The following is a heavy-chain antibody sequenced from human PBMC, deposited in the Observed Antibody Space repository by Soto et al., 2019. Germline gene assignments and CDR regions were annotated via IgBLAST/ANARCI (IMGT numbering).Heavy chain of an antibody. Sequence: ASVKVSCKASGGTFSSYAISWVRQAPGQGLEWMGWISAYNGNTNYAQKLQGRVTMTTDTSTSTAYMELRSLRSDDTAVYYCARDPEWELNWFDPWGQGTLVTVSS. J-gene: IGHJ5*02. CDR2: ISAYNGNT. D-gene: IGHD1-26*01. CDR1: GGTFSSYA. V-gene: IGHV1-18*01. CDR3: ARDPEWELNWFDP.